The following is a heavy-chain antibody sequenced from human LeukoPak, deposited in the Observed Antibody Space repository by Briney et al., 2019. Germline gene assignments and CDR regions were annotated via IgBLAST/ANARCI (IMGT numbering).Heavy chain of an antibody. Sequence: ASVKVSCKASGYTFTGYYMHWVRQAPGQGLEWMGWINPNSGGTSYAQKFQGRVTMTRDTSISTAYMELSRLRSDDTAVYYCARATVTTRGNLDYWGQGTLVTVSS. CDR1: GYTFTGYY. CDR3: ARATVTTRGNLDY. D-gene: IGHD4-11*01. CDR2: INPNSGGT. J-gene: IGHJ4*02. V-gene: IGHV1-2*02.